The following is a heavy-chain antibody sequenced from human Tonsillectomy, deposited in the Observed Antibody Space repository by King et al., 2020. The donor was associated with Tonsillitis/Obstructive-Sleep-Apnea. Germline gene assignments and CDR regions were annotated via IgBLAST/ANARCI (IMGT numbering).Heavy chain of an antibody. CDR3: ARDMVLEAGGDAFDI. Sequence: QMQLQESGPGLVKPSETLSLTCTVSGGSISSYYWSWIRQPPGKGLEWIGYIYDSGSTNYNPSLKSRVTISVDTSKNQFSLKLSSVTAADTAVYYCARDMVLEAGGDAFDIWGQGTMVTVSS. D-gene: IGHD2-8*01. V-gene: IGHV4-59*01. J-gene: IGHJ3*02. CDR2: IYDSGST. CDR1: GGSISSYY.